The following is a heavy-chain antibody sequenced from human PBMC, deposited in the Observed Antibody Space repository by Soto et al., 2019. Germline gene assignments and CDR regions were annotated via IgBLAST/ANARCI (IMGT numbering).Heavy chain of an antibody. J-gene: IGHJ3*02. CDR2: IIPIFGTA. CDR1: GGTFSSYA. D-gene: IGHD3-22*01. Sequence: GASVKVSCKASGGTFSSYAISWVRQAPGQGLEWMGGIIPIFGTANYAQKFQGRVTITADKSKGTAYMELSSLSSEDTAVYYCARVTRYYDSSGYYGPPNDAFDIWGQGTMVTVSS. V-gene: IGHV1-69*06. CDR3: ARVTRYYDSSGYYGPPNDAFDI.